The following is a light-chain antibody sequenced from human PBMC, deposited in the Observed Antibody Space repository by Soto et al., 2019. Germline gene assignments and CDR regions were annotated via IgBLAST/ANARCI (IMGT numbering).Light chain of an antibody. V-gene: IGKV3-15*01. J-gene: IGKJ4*01. CDR1: QSVSSS. CDR3: QQYNNWPLT. Sequence: EIVMTQSPATLSVSPGERATLSCRASQSVSSSLAWYQQKPGQAPRLLIFGASTRATGIPARFSGSGSGTEFTLTISSLPSEDFAVYHCQQYNNWPLTFGGGTKVEIK. CDR2: GAS.